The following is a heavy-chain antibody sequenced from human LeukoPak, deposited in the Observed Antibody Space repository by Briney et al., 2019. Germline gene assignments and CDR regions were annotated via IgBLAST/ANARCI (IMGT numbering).Heavy chain of an antibody. Sequence: ASVKVSCKASGGTFSSYAISWVRQAPGQGLEWMGWINPNSGGTNYAQKFQGRVTMTRDTSISTAYMELSRLRSDDTAVYYCGRYNWNDGSFDYWGQGTLVTVSS. CDR1: GGTFSSYA. J-gene: IGHJ4*02. D-gene: IGHD1-1*01. V-gene: IGHV1-2*02. CDR3: GRYNWNDGSFDY. CDR2: INPNSGGT.